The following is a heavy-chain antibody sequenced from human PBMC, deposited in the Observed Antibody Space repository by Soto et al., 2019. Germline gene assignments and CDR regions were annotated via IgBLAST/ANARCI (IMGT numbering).Heavy chain of an antibody. V-gene: IGHV4-34*01. D-gene: IGHD2-2*01. J-gene: IGHJ6*02. CDR3: AIGPRVPAAIDYYYYGMDV. CDR1: GGSFSGYY. Sequence: SETLSLTCAVYGGSFSGYYWSWIRQPPGKGLEWIGEINHSGSTNYNPSLKSRVTISVDTSKNQFSLKLSSVTAADTAVYYCAIGPRVPAAIDYYYYGMDVWGQGTTVTVSS. CDR2: INHSGST.